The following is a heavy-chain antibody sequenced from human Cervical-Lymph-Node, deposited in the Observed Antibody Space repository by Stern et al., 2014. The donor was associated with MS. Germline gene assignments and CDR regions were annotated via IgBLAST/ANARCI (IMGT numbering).Heavy chain of an antibody. CDR3: AKGRTVAGKGVGAFDV. Sequence: VQLVESGGGVVQPGRSLRLSCAASGFTFSNFGMHWVRQTPGKGLEWGALISYDGGNEYYADSVTGRFTISRDDSKNKLYLQLNSLRPEDTAVYYCAKGRTVAGKGVGAFDVWGQGTLVTVSS. CDR1: GFTFSNFG. D-gene: IGHD6-19*01. J-gene: IGHJ3*01. CDR2: ISYDGGNE. V-gene: IGHV3-30*18.